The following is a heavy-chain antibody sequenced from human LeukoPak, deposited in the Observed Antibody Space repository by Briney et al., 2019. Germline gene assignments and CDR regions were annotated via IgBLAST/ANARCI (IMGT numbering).Heavy chain of an antibody. CDR3: AKFIAAPFYFVY. CDR1: GFTFSSYG. CDR2: IRYDGSNK. V-gene: IGHV3-30*02. Sequence: PGGSLRLSCAASGFTFSSYGMHWVRQAPGKGLEWVAFIRYDGSNKYYADSVKGRFTISRDNAKNSLYLQMNSLRAEDTAVYYCAKFIAAPFYFVYWGQGTLVTVSS. D-gene: IGHD6-13*01. J-gene: IGHJ4*02.